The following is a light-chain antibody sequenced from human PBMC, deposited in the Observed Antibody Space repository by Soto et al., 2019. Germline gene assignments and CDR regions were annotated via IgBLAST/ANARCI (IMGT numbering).Light chain of an antibody. V-gene: IGLV3-1*01. Sequence: SYELTQPPSVSVSPGQTASITCSGDKLGDKYVCWYQQKPGQSPVLVIYQDNKRPSGIPERFSGSNSGNTATLTISGTQAMDGADYYCQAWDSSTAVVFGGGTKLTVL. CDR2: QDN. J-gene: IGLJ2*01. CDR3: QAWDSSTAVV. CDR1: KLGDKY.